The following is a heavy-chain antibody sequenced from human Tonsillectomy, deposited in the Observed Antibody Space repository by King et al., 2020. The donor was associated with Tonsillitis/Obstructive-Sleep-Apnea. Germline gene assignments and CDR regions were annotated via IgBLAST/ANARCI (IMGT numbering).Heavy chain of an antibody. D-gene: IGHD3-3*01. J-gene: IGHJ5*02. CDR2: IIPVLGQA. V-gene: IGHV1-69*10. Sequence: QLVQSGAEVKKPGSSVKVSCKASGGSFSSYAISWVRQAPGRGLEWMGGIIPVLGQAHYAQNFQGRVTITADTSTTTAYMELNSLRSEDTAVYYCARGFTDYDFWGGYWFDPWGQGTLVTVSS. CDR3: ARGFTDYDFWGGYWFDP. CDR1: GGSFSSYA.